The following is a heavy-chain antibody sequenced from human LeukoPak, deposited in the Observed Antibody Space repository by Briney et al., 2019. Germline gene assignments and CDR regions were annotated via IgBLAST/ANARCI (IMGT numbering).Heavy chain of an antibody. CDR1: GFTFSSYW. V-gene: IGHV3-7*01. Sequence: QPGGSLRLSCAASGFTFSSYWMSWVRQAPGKGLEWVANIKQDGSEKYYVDSVKGRFTISRDNAKNSLYLQMNSLSAEDTAVYYCARDAYAPNYYYYGMDVWGQGTTVTVSS. D-gene: IGHD4-17*01. CDR3: ARDAYAPNYYYYGMDV. CDR2: IKQDGSEK. J-gene: IGHJ6*02.